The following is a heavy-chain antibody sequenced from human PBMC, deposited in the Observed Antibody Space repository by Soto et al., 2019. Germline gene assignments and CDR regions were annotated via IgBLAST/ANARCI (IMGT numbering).Heavy chain of an antibody. Sequence: GPKPVNTTQTLTLTCTFSGFSLNTAVVSMGWIRQPPGKALEWLASIYWDDDKRYSPSLGTRLTVTKDTSKNQVVLTMTNVDPVDTATYYCARRPKSDSFDSWGQGTRVTVSS. CDR3: ARRPKSDSFDS. D-gene: IGHD2-21*01. CDR1: GFSLNTAVVS. J-gene: IGHJ5*01. V-gene: IGHV2-5*02. CDR2: IYWDDDK.